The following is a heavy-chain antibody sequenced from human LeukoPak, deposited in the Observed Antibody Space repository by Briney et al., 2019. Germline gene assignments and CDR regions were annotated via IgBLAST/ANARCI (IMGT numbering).Heavy chain of an antibody. V-gene: IGHV3-20*04. Sequence: GGSLRLSCAASGFNFDNYGVSWVRQVPGRGLEWVSSIYWNGGTIAYAESVKGRFTISRDNSKNTLYLQMNSLRAEDTAVYYCAKDHYYDSSGHRQIDYWGQGTLVTVSS. CDR2: IYWNGGTI. CDR3: AKDHYYDSSGHRQIDY. D-gene: IGHD3-22*01. CDR1: GFNFDNYG. J-gene: IGHJ4*02.